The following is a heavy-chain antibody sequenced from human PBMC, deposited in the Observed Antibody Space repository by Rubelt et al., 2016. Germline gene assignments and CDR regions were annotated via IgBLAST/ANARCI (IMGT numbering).Heavy chain of an antibody. Sequence: QVQLQQWGAGLLKPSETLSLTCAVYSGSFSGYYWSWIRQPPGKGLEWLGEINHSGSTNYNPSLKSRVTISVDASKNQFSLKLSSGTAADTAVYYGARGSRVSSGGRGMDVWGQGTTVIVSS. J-gene: IGHJ6*02. V-gene: IGHV4-34*01. CDR1: SGSFSGYY. CDR2: INHSGST. D-gene: IGHD6-25*01. CDR3: ARGSRVSSGGRGMDV.